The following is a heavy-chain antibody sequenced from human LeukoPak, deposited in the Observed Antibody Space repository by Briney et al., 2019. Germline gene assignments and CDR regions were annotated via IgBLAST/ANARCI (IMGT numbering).Heavy chain of an antibody. J-gene: IGHJ4*02. Sequence: GGSLRLSCAASGFTFSSYGMHWVRQAPGKGLEWVAFIRYDGSNKYYAGSVKGRFTISRDNSKNTLYLQMNSLRAEGTAVYYCAKGGWIQLWSYDYWGQGTLVTVSS. D-gene: IGHD5-18*01. CDR3: AKGGWIQLWSYDY. V-gene: IGHV3-30*02. CDR1: GFTFSSYG. CDR2: IRYDGSNK.